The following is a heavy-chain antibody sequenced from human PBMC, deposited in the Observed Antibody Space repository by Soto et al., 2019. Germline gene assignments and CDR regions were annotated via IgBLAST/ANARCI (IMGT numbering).Heavy chain of an antibody. CDR1: GYTFTGYY. V-gene: IGHV1-69*04. Sequence: SLKVACKTAGYTFTGYYMRCGRHTNGQGLEWMGRIIPILGVSLYAQKFQGRVTITADKTTTTVYMDLTSLNSEDTGVYYCARVYCSGGSCDNWFDTWGQGTLVTVSS. D-gene: IGHD2-15*01. J-gene: IGHJ5*02. CDR3: ARVYCSGGSCDNWFDT. CDR2: IIPILGVS.